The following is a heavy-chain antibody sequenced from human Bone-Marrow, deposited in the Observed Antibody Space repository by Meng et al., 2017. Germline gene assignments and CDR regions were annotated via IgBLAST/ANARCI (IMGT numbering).Heavy chain of an antibody. CDR1: EYIFTGYY. CDR2: INPNSGGT. Sequence: VRLVHPGAEVNRPGASLTFSCKASEYIFTGYYITRVRQAPGQGLEWTGRINPNSGGTNYAQNFQGRVTMTRDTSISTVYMELSRLTSDDTAVYYCARDSTSAYADSWGQETLVTVSS. V-gene: IGHV1-2*06. J-gene: IGHJ4*02. CDR3: ARDSTSAYADS. D-gene: IGHD5-12*01.